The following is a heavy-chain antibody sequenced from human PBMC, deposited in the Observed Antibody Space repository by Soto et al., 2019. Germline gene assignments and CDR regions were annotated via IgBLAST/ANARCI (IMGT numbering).Heavy chain of an antibody. CDR2: ISGSGRSS. CDR3: AKYQDTLFRRAVGAGF. Sequence: DVQVLESGGGLVQPGGSLRLSCAASGFTFNTFAMNWVRQAPGKGLEWVSAISGSGRSSYYADSLKGRFTISRDNSKKMVSLQMDSPRVDDTAIYYCAKYQDTLFRRAVGAGFWGQGPLVPVSS. CDR1: GFTFNTFA. J-gene: IGHJ4*02. D-gene: IGHD6-19*01. V-gene: IGHV3-23*01.